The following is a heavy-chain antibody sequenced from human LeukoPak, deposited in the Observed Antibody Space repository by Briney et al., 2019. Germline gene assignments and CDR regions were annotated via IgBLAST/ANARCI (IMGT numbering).Heavy chain of an antibody. J-gene: IGHJ3*02. V-gene: IGHV1-69*05. CDR1: GGTFSSYA. D-gene: IGHD3-22*01. CDR3: ARDAIRSGYRDAFDI. Sequence: GSSVKVSCKASGGTFSSYAISWVRQAPGQGLEWMGGIIPIFGTANYAQKFQGRVTITTDESTSTAYMELSSLRSEDTAVYYCARDAIRSGYRDAFDIWGQGTMVTVSS. CDR2: IIPIFGTA.